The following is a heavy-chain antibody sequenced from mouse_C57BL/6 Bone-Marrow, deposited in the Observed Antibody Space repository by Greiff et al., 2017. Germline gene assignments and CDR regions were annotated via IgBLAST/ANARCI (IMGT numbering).Heavy chain of an antibody. CDR3: ARDRTTVVYFDY. Sequence: QVQLQQPGAELVKPGASVKMSCKASGYTFTSYWITWVKQRPGQGLEWIGDIYPGSGSTNYNEKFKSKAILTVDTSSSTAYMQLSSLTSEDSAVYYCARDRTTVVYFDYWGQGTTLTVSS. V-gene: IGHV1-55*01. CDR2: IYPGSGST. CDR1: GYTFTSYW. D-gene: IGHD1-1*01. J-gene: IGHJ2*01.